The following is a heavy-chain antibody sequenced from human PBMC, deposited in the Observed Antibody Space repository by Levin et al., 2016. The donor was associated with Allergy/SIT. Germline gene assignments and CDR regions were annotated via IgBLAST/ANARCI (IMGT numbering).Heavy chain of an antibody. Sequence: ASVKVSCKASGYTFTGYYMRWVRQTPGQGLEWMGWVSAYNGNTNYAQKLQGRVTMTTDTSTSTAYMELRSLRSDDTAVYYCARAGYCSGGSCYPYNGFDPWGQGTLVTVSS. CDR2: VSAYNGNT. D-gene: IGHD2-15*01. CDR1: GYTFTGYY. V-gene: IGHV1-18*04. CDR3: ARAGYCSGGSCYPYNGFDP. J-gene: IGHJ5*02.